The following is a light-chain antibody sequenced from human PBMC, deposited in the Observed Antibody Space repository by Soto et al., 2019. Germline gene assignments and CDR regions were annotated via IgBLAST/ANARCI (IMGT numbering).Light chain of an antibody. CDR2: EVT. CDR1: SSDVGGYNY. Sequence: QSVLTQPASVSGSPGQSITISCTGTSSDVGGYNYVSWYQQHAGKVPKLVICEVTNRPPGVSNRFSGSKSGNTASLTISGLQTEDEADYYCSSYTSSSPWVFGGGTKLTVL. V-gene: IGLV2-14*01. J-gene: IGLJ3*02. CDR3: SSYTSSSPWV.